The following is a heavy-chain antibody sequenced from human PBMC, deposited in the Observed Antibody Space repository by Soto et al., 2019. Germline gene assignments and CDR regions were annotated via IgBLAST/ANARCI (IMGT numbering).Heavy chain of an antibody. CDR2: INPNSGGT. J-gene: IGHJ5*02. V-gene: IGHV1-2*02. Sequence: QVQLVQSGAEVKKPGASVKVSCKASGYTFTGNYMHWVRQAPGQGLEWMGWINPNSGGTNYAKKFQGRVTMTRDTSLSTAYKELSRLRSDDTAVYYCARLSISGGGRNWFDPWGQGTLVTVAS. CDR1: GYTFTGNY. D-gene: IGHD6-13*01. CDR3: ARLSISGGGRNWFDP.